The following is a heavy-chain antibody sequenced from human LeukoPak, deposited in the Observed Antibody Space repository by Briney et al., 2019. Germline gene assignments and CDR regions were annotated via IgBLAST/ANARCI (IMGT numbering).Heavy chain of an antibody. Sequence: PGGSLRLSCAASGFTLRSLAMHWVRQAPGKGLEWVSSSGTRSGTKYYADSVMGRFTISRDSAMNSVSLQINSLRAEDTAVYYCLLQMTYGELSDPDFRGQGTLVTVSS. V-gene: IGHV3-21*01. CDR2: SGTRSGTK. CDR3: LLQMTYGELSDPDF. J-gene: IGHJ4*02. CDR1: GFTLRSLA. D-gene: IGHD3-16*02.